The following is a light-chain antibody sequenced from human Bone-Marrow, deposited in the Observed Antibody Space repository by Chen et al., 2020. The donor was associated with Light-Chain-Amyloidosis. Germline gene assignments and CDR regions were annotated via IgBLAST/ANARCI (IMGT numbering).Light chain of an antibody. V-gene: IGLV2-14*01. CDR2: DVS. Sequence: QAALPQPASVSGSPGPSITISCPGTSSDVGGYNYVSWYQQHPGKAPKLMIYDVSNRPSGVSNRFSGSKSGNTASLTISGLQAEDEAEYYCSSYTSSSTYVFGTGTKVTVL. J-gene: IGLJ1*01. CDR1: SSDVGGYNY. CDR3: SSYTSSSTYV.